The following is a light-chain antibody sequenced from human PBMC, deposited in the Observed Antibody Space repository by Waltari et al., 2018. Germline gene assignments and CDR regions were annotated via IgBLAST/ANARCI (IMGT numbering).Light chain of an antibody. CDR3: QQYNIWPWT. J-gene: IGKJ1*01. CDR1: QSAKTS. Sequence: EVVMTQSPATLSVSPGERVSLSCRASQSAKTSLAWYQQTPGQAPRLLIQPASTRAAGVPDRFSGSGSGTEFTLTISSLQSEDSAIYYCQQYNIWPWTFGPGTNVDIK. V-gene: IGKV3D-15*01. CDR2: PAS.